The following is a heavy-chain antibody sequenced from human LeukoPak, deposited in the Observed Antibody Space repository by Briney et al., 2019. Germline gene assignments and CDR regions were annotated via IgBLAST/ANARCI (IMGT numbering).Heavy chain of an antibody. CDR2: ISSGSNDI. CDR1: GFTFRAYS. Sequence: GGSPRLSCAASGFTFRAYSMNWVRQAPGKGLEWVSYISSGSNDIYYADSVKGRFTITRDNAKSSLYLQMNSLKDDDTAVYYCTRGGLRSFDYWGQGTLVTVSS. D-gene: IGHD3-16*01. CDR3: TRGGLRSFDY. J-gene: IGHJ4*02. V-gene: IGHV3-48*02.